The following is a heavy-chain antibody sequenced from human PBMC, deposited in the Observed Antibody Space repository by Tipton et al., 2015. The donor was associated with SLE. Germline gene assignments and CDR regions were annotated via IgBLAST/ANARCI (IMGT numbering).Heavy chain of an antibody. D-gene: IGHD3-22*01. CDR2: IRYDGSNK. Sequence: SLRLSCAASGFTFSIYGMHWVRQAPGKGLEWVAFIRYDGSNKFYADSVKGRFTISRDNPKNTLSLQMNSLRAEDAAVYYCAPDYYDSSAPLDYWGQGTLVTFSS. J-gene: IGHJ4*02. CDR1: GFTFSIYG. V-gene: IGHV3-30*02. CDR3: APDYYDSSAPLDY.